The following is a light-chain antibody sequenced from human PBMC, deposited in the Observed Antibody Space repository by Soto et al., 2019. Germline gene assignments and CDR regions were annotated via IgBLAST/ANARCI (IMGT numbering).Light chain of an antibody. CDR3: QQYNNWPPT. V-gene: IGKV3-15*01. CDR1: QSVSTD. J-gene: IGKJ2*01. CDR2: GAS. Sequence: IVMTQSPAILSVSPGERVTLSCRASQSVSTDLAWYQQKPGQPPRILIYGASTRATGIPARFSGSGSGTEFTLTISSLQSEDFAVYYCQQYNNWPPTFGQGTKLEIK.